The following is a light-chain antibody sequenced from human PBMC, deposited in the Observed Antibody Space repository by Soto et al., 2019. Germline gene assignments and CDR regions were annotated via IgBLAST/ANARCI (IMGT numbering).Light chain of an antibody. CDR2: CAS. Sequence: DIVMTQSPDSLAVSLGERATINCKSSQSVLFSSNNKNYLAWYQQKPGQPPKLLISCASTRESGVPDRFRGSGSETDFTLTISILQAEDVAVYRFQQYYSTPSPTCGGGTKVEIK. CDR3: QQYYSTPSPT. J-gene: IGKJ4*01. V-gene: IGKV4-1*01. CDR1: QSVLFSSNNKNY.